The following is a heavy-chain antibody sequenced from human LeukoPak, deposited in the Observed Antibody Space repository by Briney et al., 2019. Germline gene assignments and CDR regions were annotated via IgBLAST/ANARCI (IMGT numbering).Heavy chain of an antibody. CDR3: ARDSGPETYYDFWSGYYGLWFDP. J-gene: IGHJ5*02. CDR1: GNTFTGYY. CDR2: INPNSGGT. D-gene: IGHD3-3*01. V-gene: IGHV1-2*02. Sequence: ASVKVSCKASGNTFTGYYMHWVRQAPGQGLEWMGWINPNSGGTNYAQKFQGRVTMTRDTSISTAYMELSRLRSDDTAVYYCARDSGPETYYDFWSGYYGLWFDPWGQGTLVTVSS.